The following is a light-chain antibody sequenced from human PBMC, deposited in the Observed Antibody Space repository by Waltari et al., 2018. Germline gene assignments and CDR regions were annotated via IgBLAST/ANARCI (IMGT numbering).Light chain of an antibody. J-gene: IGLJ3*02. CDR3: NSYTGSSSWV. CDR2: DVR. CDR1: SSDVGFYNY. Sequence: QSALTQPASVSGSPGQSITISCTGTSSDVGFYNYVSWYQQHPGKAPKLMIYDVRELPSGVSNRFSGSKSGNTAFLTISGLQAEDEADYYCNSYTGSSSWVFGGGTTLTVL. V-gene: IGLV2-14*01.